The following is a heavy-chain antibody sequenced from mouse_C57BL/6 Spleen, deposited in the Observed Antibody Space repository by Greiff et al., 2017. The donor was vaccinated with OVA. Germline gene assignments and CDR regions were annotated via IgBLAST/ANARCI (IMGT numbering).Heavy chain of an antibody. CDR3: ARSKTSPTPRFPIYYAMDY. Sequence: QVQLQQSGAELVRPGTSVKVSCKASGYAFTNYLIEWVKQRPGQGLEWIGVINPGSGGTNYNEKFKGKATLTADKSSSTAYMQLSSLTSEDSAVYFCARSKTSPTPRFPIYYAMDYWGQGTSVTVSS. J-gene: IGHJ4*01. CDR2: INPGSGGT. V-gene: IGHV1-54*01. CDR1: GYAFTNYL. D-gene: IGHD2-10*01.